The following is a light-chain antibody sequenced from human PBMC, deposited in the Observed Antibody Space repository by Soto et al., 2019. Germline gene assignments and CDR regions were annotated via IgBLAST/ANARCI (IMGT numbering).Light chain of an antibody. V-gene: IGLV2-23*02. CDR1: SSDVGGYNL. CDR3: CSFAGSTTLYV. CDR2: DVN. Sequence: QSVLTQPASVSGSPGQSITISCTGTSSDVGGYNLVSWYQQFPGKAPKLMIYDVNKRPSGVSNRFSGSKSGNTASLTISGLQAEDEADYYCCSFAGSTTLYVFGTGTKLTVL. J-gene: IGLJ1*01.